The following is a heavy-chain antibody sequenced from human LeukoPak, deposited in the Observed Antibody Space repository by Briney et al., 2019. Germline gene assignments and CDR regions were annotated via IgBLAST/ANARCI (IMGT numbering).Heavy chain of an antibody. D-gene: IGHD4-17*01. J-gene: IGHJ5*02. CDR1: GYTFTSSG. CDR2: IIPIFGTA. CDR3: ARESQDYGDYAKWFDP. V-gene: IGHV1-69*06. Sequence: SVKVSCKASGYTFTSSGISWVRQAPGQGLEWMGGIIPIFGTANYAQKFQGRVTITADKSTSTAYMELSSLRSEDTAVYYCARESQDYGDYAKWFDPWGQGTLVTVSS.